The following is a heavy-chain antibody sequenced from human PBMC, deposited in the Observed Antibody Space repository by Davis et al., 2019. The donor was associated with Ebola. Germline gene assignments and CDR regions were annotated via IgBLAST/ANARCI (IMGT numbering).Heavy chain of an antibody. Sequence: ASVKVSCKTSGDIFSSFSVHWVRQAPGQRLEWMGWINPGRGNTKSSQKFQGRVSITTDTSANTAYLELNSLTSEDTAVYFCARAGPNVYYYYPMEVWGQGTTVTVSS. CDR2: INPGRGNT. CDR1: GDIFSSFS. V-gene: IGHV1-3*01. D-gene: IGHD1-14*01. J-gene: IGHJ6*02. CDR3: ARAGPNVYYYYPMEV.